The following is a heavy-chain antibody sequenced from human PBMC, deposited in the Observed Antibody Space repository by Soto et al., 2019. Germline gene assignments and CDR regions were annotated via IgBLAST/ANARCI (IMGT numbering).Heavy chain of an antibody. V-gene: IGHV4-59*08. J-gene: IGHJ6*02. Sequence: QVQLQESGPGLVKSSETLSLTCTVSGGSISSDYWSWIRQPPGKGLEWIAYIDYSGTTNHNPSLQSRVTISIDTSKNQFSLKLTSVTAADTAVYYCARHSGGWFGVWGQGTTVAVSS. D-gene: IGHD3-10*01. CDR1: GGSISSDY. CDR2: IDYSGTT. CDR3: ARHSGGWFGV.